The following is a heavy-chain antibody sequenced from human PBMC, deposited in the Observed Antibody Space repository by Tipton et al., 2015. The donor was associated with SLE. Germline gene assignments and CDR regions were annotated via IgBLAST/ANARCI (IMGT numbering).Heavy chain of an antibody. V-gene: IGHV3-48*03. CDR1: GFTFNTYE. CDR3: SRDTDGDGAFDF. CDR2: ISSSGNTI. J-gene: IGHJ4*02. Sequence: SLRLSCAASGFTFNTYEMNWVRQAPGKGLEWVSYISSSGNTIHYADSVKGRFTISRDNAKNSLYLQMNSLRAEDTALYYCSRDTDGDGAFDFWGQATLVTV. D-gene: IGHD4-17*01.